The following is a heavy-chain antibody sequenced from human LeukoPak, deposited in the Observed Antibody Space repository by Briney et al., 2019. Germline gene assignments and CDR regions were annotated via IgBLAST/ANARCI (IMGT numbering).Heavy chain of an antibody. CDR1: GYTFTSNG. V-gene: IGHV1-18*01. J-gene: IGHJ4*02. Sequence: ASVEVSCKASGYTFTSNGIMRVRQAPGQGLEWMGWISVYNGNTKYAQKLQGRVTMTADTSTSTAYMELRSLKFDDTAVYYCARKVSWSGYADYWGQGTLVSVSS. D-gene: IGHD3-3*01. CDR2: ISVYNGNT. CDR3: ARKVSWSGYADY.